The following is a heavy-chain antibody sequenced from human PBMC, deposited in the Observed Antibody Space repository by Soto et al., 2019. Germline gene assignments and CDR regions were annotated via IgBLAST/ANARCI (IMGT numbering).Heavy chain of an antibody. V-gene: IGHV4-59*01. D-gene: IGHD6-6*01. J-gene: IGHJ4*02. CDR2: IYYSVST. Sequence: SETLSLAFSVSCGSISGYYWIWILQPPGKGLEWIGYIYYSVSTNYNPSLKSRVTISVDTSKNHFSLKLSSVTAADTAVYYCARTEKQLVPFDYWGQGTLVTVSS. CDR3: ARTEKQLVPFDY. CDR1: CGSISGYY.